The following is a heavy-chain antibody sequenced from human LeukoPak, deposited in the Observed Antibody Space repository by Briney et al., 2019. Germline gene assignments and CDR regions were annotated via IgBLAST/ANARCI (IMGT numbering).Heavy chain of an antibody. V-gene: IGHV4-39*07. CDR3: ATARGSYPVDY. Sequence: PSGTLSLTCTVSGGSISSSSYYWGWIRQPPGKGLEWIGSIYYSGSTYYNPSLKSRVTISVDTSKNQFSLKLSSVTAADTAVYYCATARGSYPVDYWGQGTLVTVSS. J-gene: IGHJ4*02. D-gene: IGHD1-26*01. CDR2: IYYSGST. CDR1: GGSISSSSYY.